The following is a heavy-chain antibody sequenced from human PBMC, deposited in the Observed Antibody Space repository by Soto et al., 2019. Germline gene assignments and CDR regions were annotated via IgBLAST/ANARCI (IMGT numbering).Heavy chain of an antibody. V-gene: IGHV1-18*01. CDR3: ARDGALGENHYYYGMDV. Sequence: QVQLVQSGAEVKKPGASVKVSCKASGYTFTSYGISWVRQAPGQGLEWMGWISAYNGNTNYAQKLQGRVTITTDTSTSTAYMELRSLRSDDTAVYYCARDGALGENHYYYGMDVWGQGTTVTVSS. J-gene: IGHJ6*02. CDR1: GYTFTSYG. CDR2: ISAYNGNT. D-gene: IGHD3-16*01.